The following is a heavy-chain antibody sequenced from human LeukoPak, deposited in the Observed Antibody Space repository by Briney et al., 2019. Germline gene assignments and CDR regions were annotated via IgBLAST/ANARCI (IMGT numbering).Heavy chain of an antibody. J-gene: IGHJ4*02. D-gene: IGHD3-10*01. V-gene: IGHV3-49*03. CDR1: GFTFCDYA. CDR2: IRSKAYGGTT. CDR3: TRARGRFDY. Sequence: GGSLRLSCTASGFTFCDYAMSWFRQAPGKGLEWVGFIRSKAYGGTTEYAASVKGRFTISRDDSKSIAYLQMNSLKTEDTAVYYCTRARGRFDYWGQGTLVTVSS.